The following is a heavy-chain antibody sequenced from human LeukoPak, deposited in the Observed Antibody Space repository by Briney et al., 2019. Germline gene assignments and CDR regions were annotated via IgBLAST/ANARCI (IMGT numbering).Heavy chain of an antibody. CDR1: GGSISSYY. V-gene: IGHV4-59*01. J-gene: IGHJ3*02. Sequence: SETLSLTCTVSGGSISSYYWSWIRQSPGKGLEWIGYIYYSGSTNYNPSLKSRVTISVDTSKNQFSLKLSSVTAADTAVYYCAGYCSGGSCYAVLHAFDIWGQGTMVTVSS. D-gene: IGHD2-15*01. CDR2: IYYSGST. CDR3: AGYCSGGSCYAVLHAFDI.